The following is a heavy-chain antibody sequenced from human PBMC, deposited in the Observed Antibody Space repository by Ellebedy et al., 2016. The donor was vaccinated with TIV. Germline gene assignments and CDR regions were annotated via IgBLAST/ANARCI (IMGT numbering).Heavy chain of an antibody. Sequence: GESLKISCSASGFTFSNYAMHWVRQAPGKGLEYVSAISSNGGSTYHAESVRGRFTISRDNSRNTLHLQMRSLRGEDTAVYYCATDGSYGDYRSPAHAFEKWGQGTMVIVSS. CDR1: GFTFSNYA. D-gene: IGHD4-17*01. CDR2: ISSNGGST. CDR3: ATDGSYGDYRSPAHAFEK. J-gene: IGHJ3*02. V-gene: IGHV3-64D*06.